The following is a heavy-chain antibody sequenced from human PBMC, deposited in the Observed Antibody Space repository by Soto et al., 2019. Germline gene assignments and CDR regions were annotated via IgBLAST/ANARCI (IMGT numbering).Heavy chain of an antibody. CDR2: ISGSGGST. J-gene: IGHJ4*02. CDR3: AKAPSGGRYCSGGSCYSPQY. D-gene: IGHD2-15*01. CDR1: GFTFSSYA. Sequence: EVQLLESGGGLVQPGGSLRLSCAASGFTFSSYAMSWVRQAPGKGLEWVSAISGSGGSTYYADSVKGRFTISRDNSKNTLYLQMNSLRAEDTAVYYCAKAPSGGRYCSGGSCYSPQYWGQGTLVTVSS. V-gene: IGHV3-23*01.